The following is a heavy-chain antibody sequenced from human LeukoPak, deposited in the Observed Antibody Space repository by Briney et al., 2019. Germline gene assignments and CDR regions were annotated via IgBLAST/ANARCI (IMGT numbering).Heavy chain of an antibody. V-gene: IGHV3-21*04. CDR2: ISSSSSYI. CDR1: GFTFSSYS. D-gene: IGHD3-22*01. J-gene: IGHJ4*02. Sequence: GGSLRLSCAASGFTFSSYSMNWVRQAPGKGLEWVSSISSSSSYIYYADSVKGRFTISRDNAKNSLYLQMNSLRAEDTAVYYCAKVGQTYYYDSSKDYWGQGTLVTVSS. CDR3: AKVGQTYYYDSSKDY.